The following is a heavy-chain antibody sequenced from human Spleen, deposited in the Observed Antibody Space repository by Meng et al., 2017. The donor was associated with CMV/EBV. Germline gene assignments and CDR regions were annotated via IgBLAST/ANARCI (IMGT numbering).Heavy chain of an antibody. V-gene: IGHV1-46*01. D-gene: IGHD2-8*01. CDR3: ARGGELMVYAIRLGEMDV. J-gene: IGHJ6*02. Sequence: ASVKVSCKASGYTFTSYYMHWGRQAPGQGLEWMGIINPSGGSPSYAQKFQGRVTMTRDTSTSTGYMELSSLRSEDTAVYYWARGGELMVYAIRLGEMDVWGQGTTVTVSS. CDR2: INPSGGSP. CDR1: GYTFTSYY.